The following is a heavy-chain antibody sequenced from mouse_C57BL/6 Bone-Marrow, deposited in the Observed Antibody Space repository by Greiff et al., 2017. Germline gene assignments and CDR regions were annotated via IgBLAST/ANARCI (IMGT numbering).Heavy chain of an antibody. D-gene: IGHD1-1*01. CDR2: IDPSDSYT. J-gene: IGHJ2*01. CDR3: ARYYYYGSSYNFDY. Sequence: QVQLQQPGAELVKPGASVKLSCKASGYTFTSYWMQWVKQRPGQGLEWIGEIDPSDSYTNYNQKFKGKATLTVDTSSSTAYMQLSSLTSEDSAVYYCARYYYYGSSYNFDYWGQGTTLTVSS. CDR1: GYTFTSYW. V-gene: IGHV1-50*01.